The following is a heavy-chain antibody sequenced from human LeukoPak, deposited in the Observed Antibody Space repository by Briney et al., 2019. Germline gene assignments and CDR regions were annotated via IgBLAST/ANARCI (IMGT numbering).Heavy chain of an antibody. D-gene: IGHD6-13*01. CDR1: GFTFSSYA. J-gene: IGHJ4*02. V-gene: IGHV3-30*04. CDR3: ARDSRSSSLK. CDR2: ISYDGSNK. Sequence: PGGSLRLSCAASGFTFSSYAMHWVRQAPGKGLEWVAVISYDGSNKYYADSVKGRFTISRDNSKNTLYLQMNSLRAGDTAVYYCARDSRSSSLKWGQGTLVTVSS.